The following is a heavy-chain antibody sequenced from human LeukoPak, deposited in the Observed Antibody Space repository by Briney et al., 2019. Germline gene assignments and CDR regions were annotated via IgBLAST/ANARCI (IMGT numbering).Heavy chain of an antibody. CDR1: GGSISSSSYY. CDR3: ARGFGIAARRGTHYYMDV. Sequence: SETLSLTCTVSGGSISSSSYYWGWIRQPPGKGLEWIGSIYYSGSTNYNPSLKSRATISVDTSKNQFSLKLSSVTAADTAVYYCARGFGIAARRGTHYYMDVWGKGTTVTVSS. D-gene: IGHD6-6*01. J-gene: IGHJ6*03. CDR2: IYYSGST. V-gene: IGHV4-39*07.